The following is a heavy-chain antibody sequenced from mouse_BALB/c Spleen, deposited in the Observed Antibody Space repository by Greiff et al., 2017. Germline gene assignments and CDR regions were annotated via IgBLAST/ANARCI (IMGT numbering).Heavy chain of an antibody. J-gene: IGHJ4*01. D-gene: IGHD1-1*01. CDR2: INPSNGRT. CDR1: GYTFTSYW. CDR3: ARRGPYYYGSSPDYYAMDY. V-gene: IGHV1S81*02. Sequence: VQLQQPGAELVKPGASVKLSCKASGYTFTSYWMHWVKQRPGQGLEWIGEINPSNGRTNYNEKFKSKATLTVDKSSSTAYMQLSSLTSEDSAVYYCARRGPYYYGSSPDYYAMDYWGQGTSGTGSS.